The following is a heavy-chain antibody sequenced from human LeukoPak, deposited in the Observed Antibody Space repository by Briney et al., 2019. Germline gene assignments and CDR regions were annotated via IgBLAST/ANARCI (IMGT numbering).Heavy chain of an antibody. V-gene: IGHV1-2*02. Sequence: ASAKVSCKASRYTLTGYYMHWVRQAPGPGLEWMGWINPNSGGTNYAQKFQGRATMTRDTSISTAYMELSRLRSDDTAVYYCARESRNAGLYYDSSGYIDYWGQGTLVTVSS. D-gene: IGHD3-22*01. CDR2: INPNSGGT. CDR1: RYTLTGYY. J-gene: IGHJ4*02. CDR3: ARESRNAGLYYDSSGYIDY.